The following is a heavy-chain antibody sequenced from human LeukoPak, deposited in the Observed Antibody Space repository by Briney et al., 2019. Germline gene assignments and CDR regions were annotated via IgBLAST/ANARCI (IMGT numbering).Heavy chain of an antibody. CDR1: GYTFTNYG. CDR3: ARAILSRSFDT. V-gene: IGHV1-18*01. D-gene: IGHD2-8*01. J-gene: IGHJ3*02. Sequence: GASVKVSCKASGYTFTNYGLSWVRQAPGQGLEWMGWISTYSGSTNYVQKFQGRVTMTRDTSISTAYMELSSLRSDDTAVYFCARAILSRSFDTWGQGTMVTVSS. CDR2: ISTYSGST.